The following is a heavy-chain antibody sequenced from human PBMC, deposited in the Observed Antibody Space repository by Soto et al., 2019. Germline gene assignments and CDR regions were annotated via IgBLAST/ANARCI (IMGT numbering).Heavy chain of an antibody. CDR1: GFTFSSYW. Sequence: HPGGSLRLSCAASGFTFSSYWMSWVRQAPGKGLEWVANIKQDGSEKYYVDSVKGRFTISRDNAKNSLYLQMNSLRAEDTAVYYCARDSAGRQVWSNYYYYYGMDVWGQGTTVRVSS. J-gene: IGHJ6*02. CDR3: ARDSAGRQVWSNYYYYYGMDV. V-gene: IGHV3-7*03. CDR2: IKQDGSEK. D-gene: IGHD5-18*01.